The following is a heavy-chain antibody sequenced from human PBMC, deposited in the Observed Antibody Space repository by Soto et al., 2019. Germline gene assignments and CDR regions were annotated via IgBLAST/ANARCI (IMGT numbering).Heavy chain of an antibody. CDR2: INSDGSST. CDR3: ARDYDFWSGYYYYYGMDV. J-gene: IGHJ6*02. V-gene: IGHV3-74*01. D-gene: IGHD3-3*01. Sequence: PGGSLRLSCAASGFTFSSYWMHWVRQAPGKGLVWVSRINSDGSSTSYADSVKGRFTISRDNAKNTLYLQMNSLRAEDTAVYYCARDYDFWSGYYYYYGMDVWGQGTTVTVSS. CDR1: GFTFSSYW.